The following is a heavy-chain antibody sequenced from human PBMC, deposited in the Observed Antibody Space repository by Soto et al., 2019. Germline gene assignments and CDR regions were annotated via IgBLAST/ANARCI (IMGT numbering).Heavy chain of an antibody. D-gene: IGHD3-3*01. Sequence: QVLLVQSGAEVKKPGASVKVSCKASGYKFTDYYIHWVRQAPGHGPEWMGWVNPKRGDAVYAQKFQGWVTMTRDTDSTTAYMEMNKLNSADSAINYCARDPGIPGRFWYFELWGHGTRITVSS. CDR1: GYKFTDYY. CDR3: ARDPGIPGRFWYFEL. CDR2: VNPKRGDA. V-gene: IGHV1-2*04. J-gene: IGHJ2*01.